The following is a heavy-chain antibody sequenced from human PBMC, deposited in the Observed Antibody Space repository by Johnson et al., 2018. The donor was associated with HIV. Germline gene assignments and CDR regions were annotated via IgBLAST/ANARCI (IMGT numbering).Heavy chain of an antibody. Sequence: QVQLVESGGGVVQPGRSLRLSCAASGFTFSSYAIHWVRQAPGKGLEWVAVISYDGGNKYYAASVKGRFTISRDNSKNTLFLQMNSLRAEDTAVFYCARAWRDGYTCDVYDIWGQGTMVTVSS. J-gene: IGHJ3*02. D-gene: IGHD5-24*01. CDR1: GFTFSSYA. CDR3: ARAWRDGYTCDVYDI. CDR2: ISYDGGNK. V-gene: IGHV3-30*14.